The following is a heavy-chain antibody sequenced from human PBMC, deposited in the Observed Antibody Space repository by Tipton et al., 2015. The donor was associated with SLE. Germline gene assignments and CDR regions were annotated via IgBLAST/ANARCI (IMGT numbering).Heavy chain of an antibody. Sequence: GLVKPSQTLSLTCAISGDSVSSNSAAWNWIRQSPSRGLEWLGRTYYRSKWYNEYAVSVKSRITINPDTSKNQFSLKLSSVTAAETAVYYCARGATLRDAFDIWGQGTMVTVSS. V-gene: IGHV6-1*01. CDR2: TYYRSKWYN. CDR1: GDSVSSNSAA. J-gene: IGHJ3*02. CDR3: ARGATLRDAFDI.